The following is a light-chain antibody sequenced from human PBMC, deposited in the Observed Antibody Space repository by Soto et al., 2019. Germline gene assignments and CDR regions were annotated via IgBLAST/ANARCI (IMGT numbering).Light chain of an antibody. CDR3: AAWDDSLNGDV. Sequence: QSVLTQPPSASGTPGQRVTIACSGRSSNIGSTTVTWYQQLPGTAPKLLIHTNNHRPSGVPDRFSGSKSGTSASLAISGLQSEDEADYYCAAWDDSLNGDVFGTGTKLTVL. CDR2: TNN. CDR1: SSNIGSTT. V-gene: IGLV1-44*01. J-gene: IGLJ1*01.